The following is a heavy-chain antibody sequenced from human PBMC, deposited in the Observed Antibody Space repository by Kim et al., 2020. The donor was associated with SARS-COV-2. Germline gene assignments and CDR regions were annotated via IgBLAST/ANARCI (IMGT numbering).Heavy chain of an antibody. CDR3: ARDRAKAVSSAGNFDY. J-gene: IGHJ4*02. D-gene: IGHD6-19*01. V-gene: IGHV3-11*01. Sequence: SVKGRFTISRDNAKNSLYLQMNSLRAEDTAVYYCARDRAKAVSSAGNFDYWGQGTLVTVSS.